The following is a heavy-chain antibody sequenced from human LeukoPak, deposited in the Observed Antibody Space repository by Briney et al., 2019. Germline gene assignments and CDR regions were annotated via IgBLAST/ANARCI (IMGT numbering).Heavy chain of an antibody. J-gene: IGHJ4*02. V-gene: IGHV3-23*01. CDR3: AKDLTYYYDSSGPY. CDR1: GVTFSRHG. Sequence: GGSLRLSCAASGVTFSRHGMSWVRQAPGKGLEWVSSISGTGYNTYYADSVKGRFSISRDNSKNTMYLQMNSLRAEDTAVYYCAKDLTYYYDSSGPYWGQGTLVTVSS. D-gene: IGHD3-22*01. CDR2: ISGTGYNT.